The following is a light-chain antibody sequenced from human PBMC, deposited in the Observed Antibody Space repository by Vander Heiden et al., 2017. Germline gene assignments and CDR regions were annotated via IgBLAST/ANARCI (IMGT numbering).Light chain of an antibody. CDR2: DND. V-gene: IGLV1-51*01. J-gene: IGLJ2*01. CDR3: VTWDGSLTALL. CDR1: SSDIGNNF. Sequence: QSVLTQPPSVSAAPGQKVTISCSGSSSDIGNNFVSWYQQFPGTAPKLLIYDNDKRPSGIPDRFSGSKSGTSATLGITGLQTGDEADYYCVTWDGSLTALLFGGGTKLTVL.